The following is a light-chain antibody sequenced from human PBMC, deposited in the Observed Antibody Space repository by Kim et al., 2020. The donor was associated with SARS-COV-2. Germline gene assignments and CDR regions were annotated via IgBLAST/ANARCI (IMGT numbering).Light chain of an antibody. CDR3: QTWGGRNVL. J-gene: IGLJ2*01. CDR1: KLGDKY. CDR2: KDA. V-gene: IGLV3-1*01. Sequence: SYELTQPPSVSVSPGQTASIACSGDKLGDKYSPWYQQKPGQSPVLVIYKDAKRPSGIPERFSGYNSGKTATLTISGTQAMDEADYYCQTWGGRNVLFGGG.